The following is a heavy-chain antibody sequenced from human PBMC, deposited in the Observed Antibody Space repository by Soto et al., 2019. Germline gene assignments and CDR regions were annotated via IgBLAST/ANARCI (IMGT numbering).Heavy chain of an antibody. J-gene: IGHJ3*02. CDR3: ARVLVTVGDAFDI. CDR1: GFTSSSYA. D-gene: IGHD3-16*02. CDR2: ISYDGSNK. Sequence: GGSLGLSCAASGFTSSSYAMHWVRQAPGKGLEWVAVISYDGSNKYYADSVKGRFTISRDNSKNTLYLQMNSLRAEDTAVYYCARVLVTVGDAFDIWGQGTMVTVSS. V-gene: IGHV3-30-3*01.